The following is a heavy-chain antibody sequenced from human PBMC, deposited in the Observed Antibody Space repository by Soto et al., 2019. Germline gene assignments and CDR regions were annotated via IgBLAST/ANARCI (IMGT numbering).Heavy chain of an antibody. CDR1: GFSFSVSP. J-gene: IGHJ4*02. V-gene: IGHV3-30-3*01. Sequence: AGGSLRLSCAASGFSFSVSPMHWVRQAPGKGPEWVALISYDGTNKFYADSVKGRFTISRDNSKSTLYLQVDSLRPEDAAVYYCARDPKTSGGQHWAFNYFDSWGQGNLVTVSS. CDR2: ISYDGTNK. CDR3: ARDPKTSGGQHWAFNYFDS. D-gene: IGHD7-27*01.